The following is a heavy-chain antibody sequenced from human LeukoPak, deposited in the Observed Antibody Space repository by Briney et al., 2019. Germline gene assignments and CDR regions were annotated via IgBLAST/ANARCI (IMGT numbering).Heavy chain of an antibody. D-gene: IGHD6-13*01. Sequence: GGSLRLSCAASGFTFSTYTINWVRQAPGKRPEWVSSISSSSTYIFYADSVKGRFTISRDNAKNSLYLQMNSLRAEDTAVYYCARGEDISSWYCLYWGQGTLVTVSS. CDR3: ARGEDISSWYCLY. CDR2: ISSSSTYI. CDR1: GFTFSTYT. J-gene: IGHJ4*02. V-gene: IGHV3-21*01.